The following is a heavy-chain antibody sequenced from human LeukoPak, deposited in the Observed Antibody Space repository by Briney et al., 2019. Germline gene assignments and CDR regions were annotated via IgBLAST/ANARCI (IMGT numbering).Heavy chain of an antibody. CDR1: GGSISSYY. J-gene: IGHJ4*02. CDR3: ARRTNDYGYYGHYFDY. V-gene: IGHV4-59*12. Sequence: SETLSLTCTVAGGSISSYYWSWIRQPPGKELEWIGYISYSGSPNYNPSLKSRVTISLDTSRDQFSLELSSVTAADTAVYYCARRTNDYGYYGHYFDYWGRGTLVTVSS. D-gene: IGHD4-17*01. CDR2: ISYSGSP.